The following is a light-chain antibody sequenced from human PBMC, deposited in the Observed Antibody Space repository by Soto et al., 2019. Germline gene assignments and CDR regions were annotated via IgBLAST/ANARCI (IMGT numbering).Light chain of an antibody. Sequence: AIQVPHCPSSLPASLWYRVTIPCRTSQGIRSALGWYQQKPGKVPKLLIYAASTLQSGVPSRFSGSGSGRDFTLTISSLQPQDFATYYCLLNYDYFWAFGQGSKVDIK. CDR3: LLNYDYFWA. CDR1: QGIRSA. J-gene: IGKJ1*01. CDR2: AAS. V-gene: IGKV1-6*01.